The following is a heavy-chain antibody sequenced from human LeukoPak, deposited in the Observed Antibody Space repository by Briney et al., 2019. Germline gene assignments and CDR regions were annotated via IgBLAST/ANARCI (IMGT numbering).Heavy chain of an antibody. CDR1: GFTFSSYA. CDR3: AKDLGLLWFGEFRCGGTFDP. D-gene: IGHD3-10*01. V-gene: IGHV3-23*01. J-gene: IGHJ5*02. CDR2: ICGRVGST. Sequence: QAGGSLRLSCAASGFTFSSYAMSSVRQAPGKGLEWVSAICGRVGSTHYADSVKGRFTISTDNSKNTLYLQMYSLRAATTPVYYCAKDLGLLWFGEFRCGGTFDPWGQGTLVTVSS.